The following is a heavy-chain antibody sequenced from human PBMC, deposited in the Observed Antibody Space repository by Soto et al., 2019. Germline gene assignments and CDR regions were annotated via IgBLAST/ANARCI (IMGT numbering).Heavy chain of an antibody. D-gene: IGHD1-26*01. CDR1: GGTFSSYA. CDR2: IIPIFGTA. J-gene: IGHJ3*02. Sequence: SVKVSCKASGGTFSSYAISWVRQAPGQGLEWMGGIIPIFGTANYAQKFQGRVTITADESTSTAYMGLSSLRSEDTAVYYCARRGRTTINAFDIWGQGTMVTVSS. CDR3: ARRGRTTINAFDI. V-gene: IGHV1-69*13.